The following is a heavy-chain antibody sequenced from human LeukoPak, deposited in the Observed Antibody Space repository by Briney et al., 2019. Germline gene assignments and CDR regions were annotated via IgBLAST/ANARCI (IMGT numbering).Heavy chain of an antibody. Sequence: GASVKVSCKASGYTFTGYYMHWVRQATGQGLEWMGWINPNSGGTNYAQKFQGRVTMTRDTSISTAYMELSRLRSDDTAVYYCARVDILTGYSFDYWGQGTLVTVSS. J-gene: IGHJ4*02. CDR2: INPNSGGT. V-gene: IGHV1-2*02. CDR1: GYTFTGYY. D-gene: IGHD3-9*01. CDR3: ARVDILTGYSFDY.